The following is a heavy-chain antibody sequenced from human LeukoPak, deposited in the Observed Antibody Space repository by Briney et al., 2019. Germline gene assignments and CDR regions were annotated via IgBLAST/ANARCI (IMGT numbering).Heavy chain of an antibody. Sequence: GSSVKVSCKASGYTFTSYYMHWVRQAPGQGLEWMGIINPSGGSTSYAQKFQGRVTMTRDTSTSTVYMELSSLRSEDTAVYYCARELHGSSSVWALNFQHWGQGTLVTVSS. D-gene: IGHD6-6*01. J-gene: IGHJ1*01. CDR2: INPSGGST. V-gene: IGHV1-46*01. CDR3: ARELHGSSSVWALNFQH. CDR1: GYTFTSYY.